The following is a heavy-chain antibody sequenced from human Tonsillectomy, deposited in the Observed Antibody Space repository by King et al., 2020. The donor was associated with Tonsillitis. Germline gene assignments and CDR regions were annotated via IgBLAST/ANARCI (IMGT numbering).Heavy chain of an antibody. D-gene: IGHD4-17*01. CDR1: GFTFSSYA. V-gene: IGHV3-30-3*01. CDR2: ISFDGSNK. Sequence: VQLVESGGGVVQPGRSLRLSCAASGFTFSSYAMHWVRQAPGKGLDWVADISFDGSNKYYANSVNGRFTISRDNSKNTLFVQMNSLRAEDTAVYYCARRDGALDYYYYGLDVGGQGTTVTVSS. CDR3: ARRDGALDYYYYGLDV. J-gene: IGHJ6*02.